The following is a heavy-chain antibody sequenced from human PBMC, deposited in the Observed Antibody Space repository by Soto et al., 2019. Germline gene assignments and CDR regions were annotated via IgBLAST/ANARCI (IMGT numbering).Heavy chain of an antibody. J-gene: IGHJ3*02. D-gene: IGHD4-17*01. CDR3: ARLRSTTLGGGDAFDT. CDR2: INSDGSST. Sequence: EVQLVESGGGSVQPGGSLRLSCAASRFTFSTYWMHWVRQVPGKGLVWVSRINSDGSSTTYADSVKGRFTISRDNAKNTLYLQMNSLRAEDTAVYYCARLRSTTLGGGDAFDTWGQGTMVTVSS. CDR1: RFTFSTYW. V-gene: IGHV3-74*03.